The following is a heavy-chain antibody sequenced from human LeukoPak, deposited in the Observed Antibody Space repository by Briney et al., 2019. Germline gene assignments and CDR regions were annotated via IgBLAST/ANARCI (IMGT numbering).Heavy chain of an antibody. CDR3: ARAPRYYYDSSGYYHFDY. Sequence: SETLSLTCTVSGGSISSGSYYWNWIRQPAGKGLEWIGRIYASGITNYHPSLKSRVAISVDTSKNLFSLKLSSVTAADTAVYYCARAPRYYYDSSGYYHFDYWGQGTLVTVSS. D-gene: IGHD3-22*01. CDR1: GGSISSGSYY. CDR2: IYASGIT. J-gene: IGHJ4*02. V-gene: IGHV4-61*02.